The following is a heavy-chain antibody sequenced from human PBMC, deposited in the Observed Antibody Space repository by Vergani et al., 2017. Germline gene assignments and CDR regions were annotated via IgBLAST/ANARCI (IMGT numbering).Heavy chain of an antibody. D-gene: IGHD2-21*01. J-gene: IGHJ4*02. V-gene: IGHV5-51*01. Sequence: EVQLVQSGAEVKKPGESLKISCKYSESSFISNEIAWVRQMSGKGLQWMGNINPIDSKIAYSPSFQGQASMSLDKSITTAYLQWRSLKASDTAIYYCTRHVPCGDGACLHFDHWGQGTQVTVSS. CDR2: INPIDSKI. CDR3: TRHVPCGDGACLHFDH. CDR1: ESSFISNE.